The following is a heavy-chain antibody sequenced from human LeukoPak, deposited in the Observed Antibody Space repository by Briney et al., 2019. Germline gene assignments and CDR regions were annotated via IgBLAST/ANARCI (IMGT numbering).Heavy chain of an antibody. V-gene: IGHV3-11*01. D-gene: IGHD6-13*01. CDR2: ISSSGYTT. Sequence: GGSLRLSCAASGFTFSDYYMSWIRQTPGKGLEWVSYISSSGYTTYHADSVKGRFTISRDNAKSSLYLQMNSLRAEDTAVYYCARSPATSYRNSWYQTDFGGQETLATVSS. J-gene: IGHJ4*02. CDR3: ARSPATSYRNSWYQTDF. CDR1: GFTFSDYY.